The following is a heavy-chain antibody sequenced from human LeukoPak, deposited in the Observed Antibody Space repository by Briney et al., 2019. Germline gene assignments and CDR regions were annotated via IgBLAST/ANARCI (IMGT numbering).Heavy chain of an antibody. J-gene: IGHJ4*02. CDR3: VSDSGLRSGGDS. CDR2: ISPDGSVT. V-gene: IGHV3-74*01. Sequence: GGSLRLSCATSGFNLRTFWIHWIRQDAGGRLVWVSRISPDGSVTTYTASVKGRFAISRDNAKNTLYLEMNSLRADDAAIYYCVSDSGLRSGGDSWGQGTPVTVSS. CDR1: GFNLRTFW. D-gene: IGHD1-26*01.